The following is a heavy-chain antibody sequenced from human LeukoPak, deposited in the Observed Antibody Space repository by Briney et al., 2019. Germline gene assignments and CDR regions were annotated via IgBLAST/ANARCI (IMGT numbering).Heavy chain of an antibody. D-gene: IGHD1-26*01. Sequence: GASVKVSCKASGGTFSSYAISWVRQAPGQGLEWMGRIIPILGIANYAQKFQGRVTITADKSTSTAYMELSSLRSEDTAVYYCARDYFRSGSYLRVRYYFDYWGQGTLVTVSS. CDR3: ARDYFRSGSYLRVRYYFDY. V-gene: IGHV1-69*04. CDR1: GGTFSSYA. J-gene: IGHJ4*02. CDR2: IIPILGIA.